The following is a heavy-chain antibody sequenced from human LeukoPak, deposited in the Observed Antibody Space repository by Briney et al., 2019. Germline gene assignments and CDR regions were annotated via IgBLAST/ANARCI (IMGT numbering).Heavy chain of an antibody. Sequence: GGSLRLSCAASGFTVSRSYMTWVRQAPGEGLEWVSTIYSGGSTYYADSVTGRFTISRDNSKNTLYLQMNSLRDDDTAVYYCARVRTVTTVGGWFDPWGQGTLVTVSS. J-gene: IGHJ5*02. CDR3: ARVRTVTTVGGWFDP. CDR1: GFTVSRSY. D-gene: IGHD4-11*01. V-gene: IGHV3-53*05. CDR2: IYSGGST.